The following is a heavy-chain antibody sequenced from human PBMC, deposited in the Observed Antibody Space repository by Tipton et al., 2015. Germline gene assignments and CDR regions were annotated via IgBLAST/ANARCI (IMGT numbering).Heavy chain of an antibody. D-gene: IGHD3-9*01. CDR1: AYSISTDYY. J-gene: IGHJ4*02. CDR3: ACHDYDLLTRDYQTVDY. CDR2: TSHSGNT. V-gene: IGHV4-38-2*01. Sequence: TLSLTCAVSAYSISTDYYWVWIRQPPGKGLEWIGTTSHSGNTFYNPSLKSRVTISADTSKNQFSLRLSSVTAADTAVYYCACHDYDLLTRDYQTVDYWGQGTRVAVSS.